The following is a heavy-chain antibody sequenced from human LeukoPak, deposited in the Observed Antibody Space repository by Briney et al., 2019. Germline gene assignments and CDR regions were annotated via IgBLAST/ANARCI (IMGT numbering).Heavy chain of an antibody. J-gene: IGHJ4*02. D-gene: IGHD4-17*01. CDR1: GATFSSYA. V-gene: IGHV1-69*13. CDR3: ARFGGTVTEKHFDY. Sequence: ASVKVSCKASGATFSSYAFSWGGKPPGQGLEWMGGIIPIFGTANYAQKFQGRVTITADESTSTAYMELSSLRSEDTAVYYCARFGGTVTEKHFDYWGQGTLVTVSS. CDR2: IIPIFGTA.